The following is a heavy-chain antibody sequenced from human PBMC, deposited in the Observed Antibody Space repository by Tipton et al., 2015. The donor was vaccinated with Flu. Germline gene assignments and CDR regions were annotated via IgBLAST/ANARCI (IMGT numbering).Heavy chain of an antibody. CDR3: AREGRREQLALDY. V-gene: IGHV4-39*07. D-gene: IGHD6-6*01. Sequence: LRLSCTVSGDSISSSSYYWGWIRQPPGKGREWIGSIYYSGSTYYNPSLKSRVTISVDTSKNQFSLKLSSVTAADTAVYYCAREGRREQLALDYWGQGTLVTVSS. CDR1: GDSISSSSYY. J-gene: IGHJ4*02. CDR2: IYYSGST.